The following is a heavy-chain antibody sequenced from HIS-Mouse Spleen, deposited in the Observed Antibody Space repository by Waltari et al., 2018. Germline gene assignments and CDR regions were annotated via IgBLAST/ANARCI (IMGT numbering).Heavy chain of an antibody. V-gene: IGHV4-39*07. CDR2: IYYSGST. D-gene: IGHD6-13*01. CDR1: CASISSSSSY. CDR3: AREIPYSSSWYDWYFDL. Sequence: QLQLQESGPGLVKPSETLSLPCTVPCASISSSSSYWGWIRQPPGKGLDWIGSIYYSGSTYYNPSLKSRVTISVDTSKNQFSLKLSSVTAADTAVYYCAREIPYSSSWYDWYFDLWGRGTLVTVSS. J-gene: IGHJ2*01.